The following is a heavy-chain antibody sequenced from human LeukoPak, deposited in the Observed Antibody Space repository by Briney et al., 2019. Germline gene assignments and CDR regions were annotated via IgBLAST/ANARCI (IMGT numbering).Heavy chain of an antibody. CDR2: INPNSGGT. CDR3: ARDQLVTGSGSYWGDAFDI. CDR1: GYTFTGYC. Sequence: ASVKVSCKASGYTFTGYCMHWVLQAPGQGLEWMGWINPNSGGTIYAQKFQGRVTMTRDTSINTAYMELSRLRSDDTAVYYCARDQLVTGSGSYWGDAFDIWGQGTMVTVSS. V-gene: IGHV1-2*02. J-gene: IGHJ3*02. D-gene: IGHD1-26*01.